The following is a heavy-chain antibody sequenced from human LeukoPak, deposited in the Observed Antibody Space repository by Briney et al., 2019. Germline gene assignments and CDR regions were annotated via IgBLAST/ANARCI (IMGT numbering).Heavy chain of an antibody. CDR3: ANQNDLGNYYNVAFGAFDI. V-gene: IGHV3-23*01. Sequence: TGGSLRLSCAASGVTFSRNAMSWVRQPPGKGLEWVSCISGNGGSTYYADSVKGRFTISRDKSKNTLYLQMTNLRAEDTAVYYCANQNDLGNYYNVAFGAFDIWGQGTMVTVSS. CDR2: ISGNGGST. J-gene: IGHJ3*02. D-gene: IGHD3-10*01. CDR1: GVTFSRNA.